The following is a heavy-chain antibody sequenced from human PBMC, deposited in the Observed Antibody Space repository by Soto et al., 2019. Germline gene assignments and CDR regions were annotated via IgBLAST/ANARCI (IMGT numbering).Heavy chain of an antibody. Sequence: QVQLQQWGAGLLKPSETLSLTCAVYGGSFSGYYWSWIRQPPGKGLEWIGEINHSGSTNYNPSLKSRVTISVDTSKNQFSLKLSSVTAADTAVYYCAGVKAAAGKSWYFDLWGRGTLVTVSS. D-gene: IGHD6-13*01. CDR1: GGSFSGYY. CDR2: INHSGST. CDR3: AGVKAAAGKSWYFDL. V-gene: IGHV4-34*01. J-gene: IGHJ2*01.